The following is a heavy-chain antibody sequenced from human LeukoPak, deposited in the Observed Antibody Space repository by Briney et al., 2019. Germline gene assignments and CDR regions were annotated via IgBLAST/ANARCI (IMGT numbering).Heavy chain of an antibody. D-gene: IGHD3-22*01. CDR3: TRAYDSSGYGY. CDR2: IIPIFGTA. V-gene: IGHV1-69*13. Sequence: GASVKVSCKASGYTFTSYDISWVRQAPGQGLEWMGGIIPIFGTANYAQKFQGRVTITADESTSTAYMELSSLRSEDTAVYYCTRAYDSSGYGYWGQGTLVTVSS. J-gene: IGHJ4*02. CDR1: GYTFTSYD.